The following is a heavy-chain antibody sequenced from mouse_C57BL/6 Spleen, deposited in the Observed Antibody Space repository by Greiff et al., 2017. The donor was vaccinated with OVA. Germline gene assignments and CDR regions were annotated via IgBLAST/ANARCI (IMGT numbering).Heavy chain of an antibody. CDR3: ARVELGRGYFDY. V-gene: IGHV1-64*01. CDR1: GYTFTSYW. CDR2: IHPNSGST. Sequence: QVQLQQPGAELVKPGASVKLSCKASGYTFTSYWMHWVKQRPGQGLEWIGMIHPNSGSTNYNEKFKSKATLTVDKSSSTAYMQLSSLTSEDSAVYYCARVELGRGYFDYWGQGTTLTVSS. J-gene: IGHJ2*01. D-gene: IGHD4-1*01.